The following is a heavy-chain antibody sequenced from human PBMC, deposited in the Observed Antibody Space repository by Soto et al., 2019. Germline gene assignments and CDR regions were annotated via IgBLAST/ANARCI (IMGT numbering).Heavy chain of an antibody. CDR1: GYTFTSYG. CDR2: ISAYNGNT. J-gene: IGHJ4*02. CDR3: ARVSPSSRAAEP. Sequence: QVQLVQSGAEVKKPGASVRVSCKTSGYTFTSYGITWVRQAPGQGLAWMGWISAYNGNTNYAQSLQGRVTMTTDTSTNTAYMELRSLTSDDTAVYYCARVSPSSRAAEPWGQGTLVTVS. V-gene: IGHV1-18*01. D-gene: IGHD6-13*01.